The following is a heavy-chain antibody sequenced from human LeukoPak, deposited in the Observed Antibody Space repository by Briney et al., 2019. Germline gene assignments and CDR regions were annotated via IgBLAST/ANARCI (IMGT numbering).Heavy chain of an antibody. Sequence: GGSLRLSCAVSGFSFNTYWMTWVRQAPGKGLEWVSAISGSGGSTYYADSVKGRFTISRDNSKNTLYLQMNSLRAEDTAVYYCARVTNAGYHFDYWGQGTLVTVSS. CDR1: GFSFNTYW. CDR3: ARVTNAGYHFDY. D-gene: IGHD1-1*01. J-gene: IGHJ4*02. CDR2: ISGSGGST. V-gene: IGHV3-23*01.